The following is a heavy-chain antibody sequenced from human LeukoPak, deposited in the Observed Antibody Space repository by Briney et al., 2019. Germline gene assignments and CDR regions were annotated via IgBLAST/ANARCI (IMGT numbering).Heavy chain of an antibody. Sequence: SDTLSLTRTVAGGSISSYYWSSVRQPPGKGLEWLGYIYYSGSTNYNPSLKSRVTISVDTSKNQFSLKLSSVTAADTAVYYCARGAQHGAARLHGMDVWGQGTTVSVSS. J-gene: IGHJ6*02. V-gene: IGHV4-59*07. CDR3: ARGAQHGAARLHGMDV. CDR1: GGSISSYY. D-gene: IGHD6-6*01. CDR2: IYYSGST.